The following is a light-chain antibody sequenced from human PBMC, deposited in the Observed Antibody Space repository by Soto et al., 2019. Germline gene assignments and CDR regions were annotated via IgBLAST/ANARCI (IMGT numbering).Light chain of an antibody. CDR1: SSDVGGYDF. J-gene: IGLJ3*02. V-gene: IGLV2-14*01. CDR3: SSYTKSSNKM. CDR2: EVN. Sequence: LTQPASVSGSPGQSITISCTGTSSDVGGYDFVSWYQQHPGKVPKLLIYEVNNRPSGVSNRFSGSKSGNTASLTISGLQAEDEAHYYCSSYTKSSNKMFGGGTKLTV.